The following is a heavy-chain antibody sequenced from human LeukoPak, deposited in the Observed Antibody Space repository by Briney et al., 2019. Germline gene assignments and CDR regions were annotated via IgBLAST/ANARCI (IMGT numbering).Heavy chain of an antibody. CDR1: GYTFTGYY. J-gene: IGHJ4*02. D-gene: IGHD2-2*02. CDR3: ARETPDIVVVPAAITDDY. V-gene: IGHV1-2*02. Sequence: ASVKVSCKASGYTFTGYYMHWVRQAPGQGLEWMGWINPNSGGTNYAQKFQGRVTMTRDTSISTAYMELSRLRSDDTAVYYCARETPDIVVVPAAITDDYWGQGTLVTVSS. CDR2: INPNSGGT.